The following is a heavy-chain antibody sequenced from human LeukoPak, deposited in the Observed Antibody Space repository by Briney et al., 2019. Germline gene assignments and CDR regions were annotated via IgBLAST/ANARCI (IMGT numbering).Heavy chain of an antibody. Sequence: GGSLRLSCAVSRFAFSNYGMSWVRQAPGKGLEWVSGISWNSGTIGYADSVKGRFTISRDNAKNSLYLQMNSLRAEDTALYYCVKGAAYHLGDAFDIWGQGTMVTVSS. CDR1: RFAFSNYG. CDR3: VKGAAYHLGDAFDI. D-gene: IGHD2-15*01. J-gene: IGHJ3*02. V-gene: IGHV3-9*01. CDR2: ISWNSGTI.